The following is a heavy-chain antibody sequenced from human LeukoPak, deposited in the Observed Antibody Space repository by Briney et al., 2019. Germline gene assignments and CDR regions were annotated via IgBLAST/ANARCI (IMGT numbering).Heavy chain of an antibody. Sequence: ASVKVSCKASGYTFTRNTINWVRQAPGQGLEWMGWVNTNAGNPTYAQGFTGRFVISSDTSVSTAYLQIGSLKAEDTAVYYCVTNFDSSGYFGYWGQGTLVTVSS. CDR2: VNTNAGNP. V-gene: IGHV7-4-1*01. CDR1: GYTFTRNT. J-gene: IGHJ4*02. CDR3: VTNFDSSGYFGY. D-gene: IGHD3-22*01.